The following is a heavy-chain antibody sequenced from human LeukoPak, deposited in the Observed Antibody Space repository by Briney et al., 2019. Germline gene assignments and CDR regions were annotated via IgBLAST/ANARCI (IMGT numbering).Heavy chain of an antibody. D-gene: IGHD4-17*01. V-gene: IGHV1-2*02. CDR3: ARGGFTTVTTYYFDY. CDR2: MNPNSGGT. Sequence: ASVKVSCKASGYTFIDYYMHWVRQAPGQGLEWMGWMNPNSGGTNYAQKLQGRVTMTTDTSTSTAYMELRSLRSDDTAVYYCARGGFTTVTTYYFDYWGQGTLVTVSS. J-gene: IGHJ4*02. CDR1: GYTFIDYY.